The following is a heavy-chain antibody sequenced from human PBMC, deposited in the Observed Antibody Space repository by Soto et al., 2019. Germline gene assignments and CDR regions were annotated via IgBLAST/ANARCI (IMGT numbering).Heavy chain of an antibody. Sequence: SETLSLTCTVSGGSISSYYWSWIRQPPGKGLEWIGYIYYSGSTNYNPSLKSRVTISVDTSKNQFSLKLSSVTAADTAVYYCARGGLWFGELDYYYYYMDVWGKGTTVTVSS. D-gene: IGHD3-10*01. CDR1: GGSISSYY. CDR3: ARGGLWFGELDYYYYYMDV. V-gene: IGHV4-59*01. CDR2: IYYSGST. J-gene: IGHJ6*03.